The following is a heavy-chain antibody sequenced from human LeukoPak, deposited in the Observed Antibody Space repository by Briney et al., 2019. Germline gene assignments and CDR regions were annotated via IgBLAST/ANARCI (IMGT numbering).Heavy chain of an antibody. CDR2: IGRSAGST. V-gene: IGHV3-23*01. D-gene: IGHD1-14*01. Sequence: GGSLRLSCAASGFTFSTYAMSWVRQAPGKGLEWVSSIGRSAGSTFYADSVKGRFTISRDNPKSTLYLQMNSLRAEDTAAYYCVKGPERGCLDYWGQGTLVTVSS. CDR3: VKGPERGCLDY. CDR1: GFTFSTYA. J-gene: IGHJ4*02.